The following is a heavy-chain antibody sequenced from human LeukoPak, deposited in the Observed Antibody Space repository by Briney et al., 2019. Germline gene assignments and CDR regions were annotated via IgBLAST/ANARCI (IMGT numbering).Heavy chain of an antibody. CDR2: ISGSGSTI. D-gene: IGHD1-26*01. J-gene: IGHJ3*02. V-gene: IGHV3-48*03. CDR1: GFTFSSYE. Sequence: GGSLRLSCAASGFTFSSYEMNWVRQAPGKGLEWVSYISGSGSTIYYADSVKGRFTISRDNAKNSLYLQMNSLRAEDTAVYYCAREGSVGAKAFDIWGQGTMVTVSS. CDR3: AREGSVGAKAFDI.